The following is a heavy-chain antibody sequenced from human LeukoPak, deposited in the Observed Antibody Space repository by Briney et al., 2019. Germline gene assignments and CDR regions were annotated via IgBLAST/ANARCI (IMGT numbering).Heavy chain of an antibody. Sequence: PSETLSLTCTVSGGSISSSGFYWGWIRQPPGKGLEWIGIIYYSGSTYYNPSLKSRVTISVDTSKNQFSLKLGSVTAADTAVYYCAREVVYYFDSSGYLDYWGQGTPVTVSS. V-gene: IGHV4-39*07. CDR3: AREVVYYFDSSGYLDY. CDR1: GGSISSSGFY. D-gene: IGHD3-22*01. CDR2: IYYSGST. J-gene: IGHJ4*02.